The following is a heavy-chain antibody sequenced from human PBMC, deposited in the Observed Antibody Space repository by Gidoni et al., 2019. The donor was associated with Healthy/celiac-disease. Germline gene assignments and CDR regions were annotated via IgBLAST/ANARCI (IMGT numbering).Heavy chain of an antibody. CDR3: ARTTVTTLLSEYFQH. J-gene: IGHJ1*01. CDR1: GYTFTGYY. V-gene: IGHV1-2*02. CDR2: INPNSGGT. Sequence: VQLVPSGAEVKKPGASVKVSCKAYGYTFTGYYMHWVRQAPGQVLEWIGWINPNSGGTNYAQKFQGKVTMTRDTSISTAYMELSWLRSDDTAVYYCARTTVTTLLSEYFQHWGQGTLVTVSS. D-gene: IGHD4-17*01.